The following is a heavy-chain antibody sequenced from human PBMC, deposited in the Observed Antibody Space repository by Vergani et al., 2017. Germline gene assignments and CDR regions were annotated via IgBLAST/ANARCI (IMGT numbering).Heavy chain of an antibody. CDR3: ASDTHRGQRADR. Sequence: QVQLQESGPGLVQSSETLSLTCRVSFDSIRNLYFNWIRQPPGKGLEWIGSIHYSENTNYNPSLKTRVTISVDTSKNQFSLTLTSVTAADTAVYYCASDTHRGQRADRWGQGILVTVTS. V-gene: IGHV4-59*11. CDR2: IHYSENT. D-gene: IGHD2-15*01. J-gene: IGHJ5*02. CDR1: FDSIRNLY.